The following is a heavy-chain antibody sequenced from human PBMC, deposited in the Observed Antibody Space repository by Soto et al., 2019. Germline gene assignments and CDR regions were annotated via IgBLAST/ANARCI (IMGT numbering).Heavy chain of an antibody. J-gene: IGHJ5*02. CDR1: GFTFSSYE. D-gene: IGHD6-19*01. CDR2: ISSSGSTI. Sequence: PGGSLRLSCAASGFTFSSYEMNWVRQAPGKGLEWVSYISSSGSTIYYADSVKGRFTISRDNAKNSLYLQMNSLRAEDTAVYYCARDQGSGWSGNYNWFDPWGQGTLVTVSS. V-gene: IGHV3-48*03. CDR3: ARDQGSGWSGNYNWFDP.